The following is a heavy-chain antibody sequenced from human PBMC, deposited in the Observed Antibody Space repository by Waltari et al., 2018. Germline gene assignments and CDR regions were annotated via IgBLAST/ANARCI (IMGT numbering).Heavy chain of an antibody. D-gene: IGHD1-1*01. V-gene: IGHV3-49*04. CDR1: GFRFGDDE. J-gene: IGHJ4*02. Sequence: EVQLVESGGGLVQPERSLRLSCTASGFRFGDDEMHWVRRAPGKGRRWVGFIRINAYGGTTEYAASVKGRFTFSRDNSKSIAYLQMDSLKIEDTAVYYCTRVAWKYSFDYWGQGTLVTVSS. CDR3: TRVAWKYSFDY. CDR2: IRINAYGGTT.